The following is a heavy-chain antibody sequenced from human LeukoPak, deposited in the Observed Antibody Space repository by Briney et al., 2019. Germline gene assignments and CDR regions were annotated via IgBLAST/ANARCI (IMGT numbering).Heavy chain of an antibody. CDR1: GFTFSSSA. V-gene: IGHV3-23*01. Sequence: GGSLRLSCAASGFTFSSSAMSWVRQAPGKGLEWVSAISNNGGYTYYADSVQGRFTISRDNSKSTLCLQMNSLRAEDTAVYYCARDHEGSPFWRDAFDIWGQGTMVTVSS. CDR3: ARDHEGSPFWRDAFDI. CDR2: ISNNGGYT. D-gene: IGHD3-3*01. J-gene: IGHJ3*02.